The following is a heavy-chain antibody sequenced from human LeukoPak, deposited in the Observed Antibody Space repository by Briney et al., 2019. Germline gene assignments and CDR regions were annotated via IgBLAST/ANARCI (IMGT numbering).Heavy chain of an antibody. Sequence: GGTLRLSCAPSGFTFSDHYMDGVRQARGKALEWVQRIRKKANSYTTEYAASVKGRFTISRDDSRNSLYLQMNSLKTEDTAVYYCARVYTSSSRTFDYWGQGTLVTVSS. D-gene: IGHD6-6*01. V-gene: IGHV3-72*01. J-gene: IGHJ4*02. CDR2: IRKKANSYTT. CDR1: GFTFSDHY. CDR3: ARVYTSSSRTFDY.